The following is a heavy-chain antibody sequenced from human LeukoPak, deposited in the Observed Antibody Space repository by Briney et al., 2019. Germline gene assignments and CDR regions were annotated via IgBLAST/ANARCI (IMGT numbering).Heavy chain of an antibody. D-gene: IGHD2-8*01. CDR3: AKVKEYGPQVPFDY. CDR1: GFTFSNYW. Sequence: GGSLRLSCAASGFTFSNYWMSWFRRAPGKGLEWASAISGSGGSTYYADSVKGRFTISRDNSKNTLYLQMNSLRAEDTAVYYCAKVKEYGPQVPFDYWGQGTLVTVSS. V-gene: IGHV3-23*01. CDR2: ISGSGGST. J-gene: IGHJ4*02.